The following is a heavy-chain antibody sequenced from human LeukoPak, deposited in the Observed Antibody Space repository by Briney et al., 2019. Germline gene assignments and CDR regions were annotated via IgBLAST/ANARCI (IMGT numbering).Heavy chain of an antibody. D-gene: IGHD3-22*01. J-gene: IGHJ4*02. Sequence: ASVKVSCKDSGYTFSQYGIRWVRQAPGQGIEWMGWIIAFNVNTNYAQNLQARVTMTTDTSTSTAYMELRSLRSDDTAVYYCAREAYSSGYYFPHDSWGQGTLVTVSS. CDR1: GYTFSQYG. V-gene: IGHV1-18*01. CDR2: IIAFNVNT. CDR3: AREAYSSGYYFPHDS.